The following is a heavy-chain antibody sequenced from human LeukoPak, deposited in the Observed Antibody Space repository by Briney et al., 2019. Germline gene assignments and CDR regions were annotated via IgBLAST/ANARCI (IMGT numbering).Heavy chain of an antibody. Sequence: GRSLRLSCAAAGFTFRSHGMHWVRRTPGKGLEWVAVTWYDGSYEYYANSVKGRFTIFRDNSKNTLYLQMNSLRAEDTAVYYCARDFTYYIDYWGQGTLVTVSS. CDR3: ARDFTYYIDY. J-gene: IGHJ4*02. CDR1: GFTFRSHG. CDR2: TWYDGSYE. V-gene: IGHV3-33*01.